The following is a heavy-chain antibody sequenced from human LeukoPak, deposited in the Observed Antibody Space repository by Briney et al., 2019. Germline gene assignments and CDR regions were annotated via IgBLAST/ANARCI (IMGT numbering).Heavy chain of an antibody. CDR3: ASVGY. D-gene: IGHD1-26*01. CDR1: GFTFSNYW. Sequence: PGGSLRLSCAASGFTFSNYWMHWVRQAPGKGLVWVSRINSDGINTSYADSVKGRFTISRDSAKNSLYLQMNSLRAEDTAVYYCASVGYWGQGTLVTVSS. V-gene: IGHV3-74*01. CDR2: INSDGINT. J-gene: IGHJ4*02.